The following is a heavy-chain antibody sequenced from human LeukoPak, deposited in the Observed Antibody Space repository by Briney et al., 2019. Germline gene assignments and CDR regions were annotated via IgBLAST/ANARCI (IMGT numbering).Heavy chain of an antibody. CDR2: IWYDGSNK. D-gene: IGHD3-16*02. V-gene: IGHV3-33*06. Sequence: PGGSLRLSCAASGFTFSSYGMHWVRQAPGKGLEWVAVIWYDGSNKYYADSVRGRFTISRDNSKNTLYLQMNSLRAEDTAVYYCAKQDYDYVWGSYRYPFDYWGQGTLVTVSS. J-gene: IGHJ4*02. CDR3: AKQDYDYVWGSYRYPFDY. CDR1: GFTFSSYG.